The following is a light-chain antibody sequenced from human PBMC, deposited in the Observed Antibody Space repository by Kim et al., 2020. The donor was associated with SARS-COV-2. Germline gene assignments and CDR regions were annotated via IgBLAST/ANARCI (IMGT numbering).Light chain of an antibody. Sequence: DIQMTQSPSSVSVSVGDRVTITCRASQDIGNWLAWYQQKPGKAPKLLIYAASSLQSGVPSKFSGSGSGTDFTLTISSLQPEDFVIYYCQQADSFPITFGQGTRLEIK. CDR3: QQADSFPIT. J-gene: IGKJ5*01. CDR2: AAS. V-gene: IGKV1-12*01. CDR1: QDIGNW.